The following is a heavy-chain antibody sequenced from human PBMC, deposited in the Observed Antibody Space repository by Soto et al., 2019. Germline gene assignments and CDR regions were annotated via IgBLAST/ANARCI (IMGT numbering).Heavy chain of an antibody. Sequence: SETLSLTCTVSGGSIGSYYCSWIRQPPGKGLEWIGYIYYSGSTNYNPSLKSRVTISVDTSKNQFSLKLSSVTAADTAVYYCARDIRYFDYWGQGTLVTVSS. CDR1: GGSIGSYY. J-gene: IGHJ4*02. V-gene: IGHV4-59*12. CDR2: IYYSGST. CDR3: ARDIRYFDY. D-gene: IGHD4-17*01.